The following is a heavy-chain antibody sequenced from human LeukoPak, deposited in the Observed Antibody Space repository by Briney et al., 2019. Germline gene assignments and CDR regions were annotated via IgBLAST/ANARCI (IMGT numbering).Heavy chain of an antibody. Sequence: SQTLSLTCTVSGGSISSGGYYWSWIRQHPGKGLERIGYIYYSGSTYYNPSLKSRVTISVDTSKNQFSLKLSSVTAADTAVYYCAREYRYQLLNYGMDVWGQGTTVTVSS. CDR2: IYYSGST. V-gene: IGHV4-31*03. CDR1: GGSISSGGYY. CDR3: AREYRYQLLNYGMDV. D-gene: IGHD2-2*01. J-gene: IGHJ6*02.